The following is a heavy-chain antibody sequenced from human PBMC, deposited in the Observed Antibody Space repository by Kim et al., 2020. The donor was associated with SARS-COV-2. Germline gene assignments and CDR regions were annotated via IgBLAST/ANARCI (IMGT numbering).Heavy chain of an antibody. CDR3: ARGEYSGYDLDAFDI. Sequence: QKFQGRVTMTRNTSISTAYMELSSLRSEDTAVYYCARGEYSGYDLDAFDIWGQGTMVTVSS. D-gene: IGHD5-12*01. V-gene: IGHV1-8*01. J-gene: IGHJ3*02.